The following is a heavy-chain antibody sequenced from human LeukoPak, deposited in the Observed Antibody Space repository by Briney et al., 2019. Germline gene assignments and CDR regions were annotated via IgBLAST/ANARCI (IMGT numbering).Heavy chain of an antibody. CDR1: GFTFSSYS. CDR2: ISSSSSYI. CDR3: AEGYCSGGSCYSFDY. D-gene: IGHD2-15*01. Sequence: GGSLRLSCAASGFTFSSYSMNWVRQAPGKGLEWVSSISSSSSYIYYADSVKGRFTISRDNAKNSLYLQMNSLRAEDTAVYYCAEGYCSGGSCYSFDYWGQGTLVTVSS. V-gene: IGHV3-21*01. J-gene: IGHJ4*02.